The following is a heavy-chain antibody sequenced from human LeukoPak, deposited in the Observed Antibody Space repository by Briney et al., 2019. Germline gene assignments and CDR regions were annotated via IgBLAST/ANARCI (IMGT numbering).Heavy chain of an antibody. J-gene: IGHJ4*02. Sequence: GSLRLSCAVSGFTLSNSWMHWVRQAPGKGLVWVARTNGDGNDISYADSVKGRFTISRDNAKNSLYLQMNSLRAEDTAVYYCARAETYYDFWSGQKYYFDYWGQGTLVTVSS. V-gene: IGHV3-74*01. CDR3: ARAETYYDFWSGQKYYFDY. D-gene: IGHD3-3*01. CDR1: GFTLSNSW. CDR2: TNGDGNDI.